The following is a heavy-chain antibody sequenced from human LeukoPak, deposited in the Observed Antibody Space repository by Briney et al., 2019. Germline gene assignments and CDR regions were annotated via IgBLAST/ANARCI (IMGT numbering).Heavy chain of an antibody. CDR1: GFTFSSYG. CDR3: ARAIGDYFDY. V-gene: IGHV3-30*03. D-gene: IGHD3-16*01. CDR2: ISHDGSNN. J-gene: IGHJ4*02. Sequence: GGSLRLSCAASGFTFSSYGMHWVRQAPGKGLEWVVVISHDGSNNNYADSVKGRFTISRDNSKNTLYLQMNSLRAEDTAVYYCARAIGDYFDYWGQGTLVTVSS.